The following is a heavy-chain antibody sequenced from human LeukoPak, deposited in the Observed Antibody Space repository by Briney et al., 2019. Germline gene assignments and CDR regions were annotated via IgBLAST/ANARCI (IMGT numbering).Heavy chain of an antibody. CDR3: ARARSGWASDAFDI. V-gene: IGHV7-4-1*02. CDR1: GYTFASCA. J-gene: IGHJ3*02. D-gene: IGHD6-19*01. CDR2: INTNTGNP. Sequence: ASVKVSCKASGYTFASCAINWVRQAPGQGLEWMGWINTNTGNPTYAQGFTGRFVFSLDTSVSTAYLQISSLKAEDTAVYYCARARSGWASDAFDIWGQGTMVTVSS.